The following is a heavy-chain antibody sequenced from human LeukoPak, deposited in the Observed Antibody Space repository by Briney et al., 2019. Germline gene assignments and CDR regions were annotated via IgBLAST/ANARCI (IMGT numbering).Heavy chain of an antibody. CDR1: GGSFSGYY. V-gene: IGHV4-34*01. D-gene: IGHD1-7*01. CDR2: INHSGST. J-gene: IGHJ5*02. Sequence: PSETLSLTCAVYGGSFSGYYWSWIRQPPGKGLEWIGEINHSGSTNYNPSLKSRVTISVDTSKNQFSLKLSSVTAADTAVYYCARVVKLRGPLGWFDPWGQGTLVTVSS. CDR3: ARVVKLRGPLGWFDP.